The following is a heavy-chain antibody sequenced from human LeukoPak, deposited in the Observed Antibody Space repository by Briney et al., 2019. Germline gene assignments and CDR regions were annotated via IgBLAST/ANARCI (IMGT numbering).Heavy chain of an antibody. CDR3: ARAPRGYDSYFDY. CDR2: INSNSGGT. J-gene: IGHJ4*02. CDR1: GYTFTGYY. Sequence: GASVKVSCKASGYTFTGYYMHWVRQAPGQGLEWMGWINSNSGGTNYAQKFQGRVTMTRDTSISTAYMELSRLRSDDTAVYYCARAPRGYDSYFDYWGQGTLVTVSS. V-gene: IGHV1-2*02. D-gene: IGHD5-12*01.